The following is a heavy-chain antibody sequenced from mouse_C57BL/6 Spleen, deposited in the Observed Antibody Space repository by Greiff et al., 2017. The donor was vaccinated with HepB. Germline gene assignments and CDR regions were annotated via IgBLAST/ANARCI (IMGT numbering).Heavy chain of an antibody. Sequence: QVQLQQPGAELVKPGASVKLSCKASGYTFTSYWMHWVKQRPGQGLEWIGMIHPNSGSTNYNEKFKSKATLTVDKSSSTAYMQLSSLTSEDSAVYYCAREPNYYGSSYEYYAMDDWGQGTSVTVSS. V-gene: IGHV1-64*01. CDR1: GYTFTSYW. CDR2: IHPNSGST. CDR3: AREPNYYGSSYEYYAMDD. J-gene: IGHJ4*01. D-gene: IGHD1-1*01.